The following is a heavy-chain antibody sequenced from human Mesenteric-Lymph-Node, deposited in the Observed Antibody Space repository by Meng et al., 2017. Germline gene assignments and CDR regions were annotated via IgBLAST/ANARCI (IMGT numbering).Heavy chain of an antibody. D-gene: IGHD6-13*01. CDR3: ARVAAGTLDP. CDR1: GGSIVIYY. J-gene: IGHJ5*02. Sequence: QWSVPCLGRPSASLSLTCTFSGGSIVIYYWSWIRQPPGKGLEWIGYIYYSGSTNYNPSLKSRVTISVDTSKNQFSLKLSSVTAADTAVYYCARVAAGTLDPWGQGTLVTVSS. CDR2: IYYSGST. V-gene: IGHV4-59*01.